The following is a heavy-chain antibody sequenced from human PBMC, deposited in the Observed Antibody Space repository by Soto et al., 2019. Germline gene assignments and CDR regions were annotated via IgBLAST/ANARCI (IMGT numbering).Heavy chain of an antibody. Sequence: EVQLVESGGGLVQPGGSLSLSCAASGFTFSSYSMNWVRQAPGKGLEWVSYISSTSNTIYYADSVKVRFTIARDNATNALDLQMISLRDEDTAVYYCAKGGSDFDYWGQGPLVTVSS. V-gene: IGHV3-48*02. CDR1: GFTFSSYS. CDR2: ISSTSNTI. J-gene: IGHJ4*02. D-gene: IGHD1-26*01. CDR3: AKGGSDFDY.